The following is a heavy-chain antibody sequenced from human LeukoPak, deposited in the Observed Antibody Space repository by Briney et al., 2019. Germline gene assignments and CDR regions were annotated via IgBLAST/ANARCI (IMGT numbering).Heavy chain of an antibody. Sequence: GGSLRLSCAASGFTFSSYSMNWVRQAPGKGLEWASSISSSSSYIYYADSVKGRFTISRDNAKNSLYLQMNSLRAEDTAVYYCARANLVATKHFDYWGQGTLVTVSS. D-gene: IGHD5-12*01. CDR3: ARANLVATKHFDY. CDR2: ISSSSSYI. J-gene: IGHJ4*02. CDR1: GFTFSSYS. V-gene: IGHV3-21*01.